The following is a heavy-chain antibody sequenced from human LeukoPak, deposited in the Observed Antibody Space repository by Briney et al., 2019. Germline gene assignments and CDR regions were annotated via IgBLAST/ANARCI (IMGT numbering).Heavy chain of an antibody. CDR3: ARSRGHYGSENWFDP. D-gene: IGHD3-10*01. CDR2: IYYSGST. V-gene: IGHV4-39*07. CDR1: GGSISSYY. Sequence: NPSETLSLTCTVSGGSISSYYWGWIRQPPGKGLEWIGSIYYSGSTYHNPSLKSRVTVSVDTSKNQFSLKLSSVTAADTAVYYCARSRGHYGSENWFDPWGQGTLVTVSS. J-gene: IGHJ5*02.